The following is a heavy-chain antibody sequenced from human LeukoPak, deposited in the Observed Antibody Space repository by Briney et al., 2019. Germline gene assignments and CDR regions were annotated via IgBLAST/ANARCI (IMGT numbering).Heavy chain of an antibody. J-gene: IGHJ4*02. Sequence: PSETLSLTCTVPGGSISSSSYYWGWIRQPPGKGLEWIGYIYYSGSTNYNPSLKSRVTISVDTSKNQFSLKLSSVTAADTAVYYCARLPATQVYWGQGTLVTVSS. CDR1: GGSISSSSYY. CDR3: ARLPATQVY. D-gene: IGHD2-15*01. V-gene: IGHV4-61*05. CDR2: IYYSGST.